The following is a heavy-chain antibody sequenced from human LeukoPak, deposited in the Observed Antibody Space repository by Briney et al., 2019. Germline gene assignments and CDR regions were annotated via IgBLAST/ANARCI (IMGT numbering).Heavy chain of an antibody. Sequence: HPGGSLRLSCAASGFTFSSYATSWVRQAPGKGLERVSYISSTSSSIYYADSVKGRFTISRDNAKNSLYLQTNSLRAEDTAVYYCARGVWSGTGYYYYGMDVWGQGTTVTVSS. CDR1: GFTFSSYA. CDR3: ARGVWSGTGYYYYGMDV. V-gene: IGHV3-48*01. D-gene: IGHD3-3*01. J-gene: IGHJ6*02. CDR2: ISSTSSSI.